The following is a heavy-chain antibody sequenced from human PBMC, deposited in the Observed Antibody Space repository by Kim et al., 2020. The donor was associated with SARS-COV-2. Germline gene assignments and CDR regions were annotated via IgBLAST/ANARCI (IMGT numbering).Heavy chain of an antibody. V-gene: IGHV3-30-3*02. D-gene: IGHD1-26*01. CDR3: AKPPKGSYYDAFDI. CDR1: GFTFSSYA. CDR2: ISYDGSNK. J-gene: IGHJ3*02. Sequence: GGSLRLSCAASGFTFSSYAMHWVRQAPGKGLEWVAVISYDGSNKYYADSVKGRFTISRDNSKNTLYLQMNSLRAEDTAVYHCAKPPKGSYYDAFDIWGQGTMVTVSS.